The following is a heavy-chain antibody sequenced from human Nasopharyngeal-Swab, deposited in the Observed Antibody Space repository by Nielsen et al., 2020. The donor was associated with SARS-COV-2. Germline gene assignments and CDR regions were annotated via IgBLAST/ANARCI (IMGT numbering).Heavy chain of an antibody. Sequence: SGTLSLTCAVSGGSFSGYYWSWIRQPPGKGLEWIGEINHSGSTNYNPSLKSRVTISVDTSKNQFSLKLSSVTAADTAVYYCARGSTVTTFYYYYYGMDVWGQGTTVTVSS. V-gene: IGHV4-34*01. D-gene: IGHD4-17*01. CDR2: INHSGST. CDR1: GGSFSGYY. J-gene: IGHJ6*02. CDR3: ARGSTVTTFYYYYYGMDV.